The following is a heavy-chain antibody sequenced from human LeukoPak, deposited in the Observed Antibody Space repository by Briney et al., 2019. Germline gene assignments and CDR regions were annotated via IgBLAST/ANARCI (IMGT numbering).Heavy chain of an antibody. CDR1: GGSITSSYY. V-gene: IGHV4-39*01. CDR2: IYYSGST. D-gene: IGHD3-22*01. CDR3: ARRDNSGYYHSFDY. Sequence: PSETLSLTCTVSGGSITSSYYWGWIRPPPGKGLEWIGSIYYSGSTYYNPSLKSRVTISVGTSKNQFSPKLSSVTAADTAVYYCARRDNSGYYHSFDYWGQGTLVTVSS. J-gene: IGHJ4*02.